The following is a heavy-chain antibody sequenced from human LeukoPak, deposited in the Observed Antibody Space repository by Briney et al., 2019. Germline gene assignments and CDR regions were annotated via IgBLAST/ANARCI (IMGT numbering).Heavy chain of an antibody. Sequence: PGGSLRLSCAASGFTFSSYAMSWVRQAPGKGLEWVSAISGSGGSTYYADSVKGRFTISRDNSKNTLYLQMNSLRAEDTAVYYCANGYYDSSGYYSNFDYWGQGTLVTVSS. CDR1: GFTFSSYA. CDR3: ANGYYDSSGYYSNFDY. CDR2: ISGSGGST. J-gene: IGHJ4*02. V-gene: IGHV3-23*01. D-gene: IGHD3-22*01.